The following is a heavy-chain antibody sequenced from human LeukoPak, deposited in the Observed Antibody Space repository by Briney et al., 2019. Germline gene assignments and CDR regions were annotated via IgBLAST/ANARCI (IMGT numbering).Heavy chain of an antibody. V-gene: IGHV3-23*01. CDR3: AKDGRKVIPPNSFDP. Sequence: GGSLRLSCAASGFTFSSYAMSWVRQAPGKGLEWVSAISGSGGSTYYADSVKGRFTISRDNSKNTLYLQMNSLRAEDTAVYYCAKDGRKVIPPNSFDPWGQGTLVTVPS. D-gene: IGHD1-26*01. J-gene: IGHJ5*02. CDR1: GFTFSSYA. CDR2: ISGSGGST.